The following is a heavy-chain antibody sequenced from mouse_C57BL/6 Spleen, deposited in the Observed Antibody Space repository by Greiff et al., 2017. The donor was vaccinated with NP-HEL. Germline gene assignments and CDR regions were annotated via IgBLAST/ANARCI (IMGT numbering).Heavy chain of an antibody. CDR1: GFTFSSYA. Sequence: EVKLMESGGGLVKPGGSLKLSCAASGFTFSSYAMSWVRQTPEKRLEWVATISDGGSYTYYPDNVKGRFTISRDNAKNNLYLQMSHLKSEDTAMYYCARDDLGNFDYWGQGTTLTVSS. J-gene: IGHJ2*01. D-gene: IGHD3-1*01. CDR3: ARDDLGNFDY. V-gene: IGHV5-4*01. CDR2: ISDGGSYT.